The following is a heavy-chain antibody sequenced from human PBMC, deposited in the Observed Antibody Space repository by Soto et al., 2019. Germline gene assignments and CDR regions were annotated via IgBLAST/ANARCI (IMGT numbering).Heavy chain of an antibody. CDR1: GFTFSSYA. D-gene: IGHD2-15*01. CDR3: AKRRGAGGHFDY. J-gene: IGHJ4*02. Sequence: DVQLLESGGGLVQPEGSLRLSCEASGFTFSSYAMGWVRQGPGKGREWVAVVSIGGSTHYADSVRGRFTTSRDNSKNTLSLQMHSLTAEDTAVYFCAKRRGAGGHFDYWGQGALVTVSS. V-gene: IGHV3-23*01. CDR2: VSIGGST.